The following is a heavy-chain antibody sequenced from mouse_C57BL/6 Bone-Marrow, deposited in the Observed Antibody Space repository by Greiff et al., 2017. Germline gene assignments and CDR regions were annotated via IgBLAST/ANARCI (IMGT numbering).Heavy chain of an antibody. D-gene: IGHD2-10*01. CDR1: GYAFSSSW. V-gene: IGHV1-82*01. J-gene: IGHJ1*03. CDR3: ATPYYGNYWYFDV. Sequence: VQLQESGPELVKPGASVKISCKASGYAFSSSWMNWVKQRPGKGLEWIGRIYPGDGDTNYNGKFKGKATLTADKSSSTAYMQLSSLTSEDSAVYFCATPYYGNYWYFDVWGTGTTVTVSS. CDR2: IYPGDGDT.